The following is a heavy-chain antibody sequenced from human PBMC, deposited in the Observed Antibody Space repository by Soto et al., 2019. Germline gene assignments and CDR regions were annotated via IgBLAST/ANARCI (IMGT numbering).Heavy chain of an antibody. CDR2: IWYDGSNK. D-gene: IGHD2-15*01. CDR3: ARSQNNMVVVAATPDY. CDR1: GFTFSSYG. V-gene: IGHV3-33*01. J-gene: IGHJ4*02. Sequence: QVQLVESGGGVVQPGRSLRLSCAAPGFTFSSYGMHWVRQAPGKGLEWVAVIWYDGSNKYYADSVKGRFTISRDNSKNTLYLQMNSLRAEDTAVYYCARSQNNMVVVAATPDYWGQGTLVTVSS.